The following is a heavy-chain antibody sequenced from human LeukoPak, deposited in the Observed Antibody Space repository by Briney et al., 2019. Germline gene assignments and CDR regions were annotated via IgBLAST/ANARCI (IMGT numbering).Heavy chain of an antibody. CDR3: AELGITMIGGV. D-gene: IGHD3-10*02. V-gene: IGHV3-48*04. J-gene: IGHJ6*04. CDR2: ISSSGSTI. CDR1: GFTFSSYG. Sequence: GGTLRLSCAASGFTFSSYGMNWVRQAPGKGLEWVSYISSSGSTIYYADSVKGRFTISRDDAKNSLYLQMNSLRAEDTAVYYCAELGITMIGGVWGKGTTVTISS.